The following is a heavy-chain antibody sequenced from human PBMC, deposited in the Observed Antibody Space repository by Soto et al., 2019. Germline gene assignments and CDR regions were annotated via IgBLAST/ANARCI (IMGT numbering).Heavy chain of an antibody. V-gene: IGHV1-3*01. D-gene: IGHD3-22*01. CDR3: ASPYYYDSSGYYHDAFDI. Sequence: QVQLVQSGAEVKKPGASVKVSCKASGYTFTSYAMHWVRQAPGQRLEWMGWINAGNGNTKYSQKFQGRVTITRDTSASTAYMELSSLRSEDTAVYYCASPYYYDSSGYYHDAFDIWGQGTMVTVSS. CDR1: GYTFTSYA. CDR2: INAGNGNT. J-gene: IGHJ3*02.